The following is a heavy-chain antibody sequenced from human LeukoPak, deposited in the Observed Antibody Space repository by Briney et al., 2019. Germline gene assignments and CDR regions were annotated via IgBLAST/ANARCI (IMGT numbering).Heavy chain of an antibody. D-gene: IGHD6-6*01. CDR1: GGSISSHY. J-gene: IGHJ6*03. CDR3: AGEGAARPGYYMDV. Sequence: PSETLSLTCTVSGGSISSHYWSWIRQPPGKGLEGIGYIYYSGSTNYNPSLKSRVTISVDTSKNQFSLKLSSVTAADTAVYYCAGEGAARPGYYMDVWGKGTTVTVSS. CDR2: IYYSGST. V-gene: IGHV4-59*11.